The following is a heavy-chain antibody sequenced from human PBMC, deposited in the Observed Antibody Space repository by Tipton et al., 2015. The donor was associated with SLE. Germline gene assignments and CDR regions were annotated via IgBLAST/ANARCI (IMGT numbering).Heavy chain of an antibody. CDR2: ISYDGSNK. J-gene: IGHJ3*02. V-gene: IGHV3-30*12. Sequence: SLRLSCAASGFTLSSHAIHWVRQAPGKGLEWVAVISYDGSNKYYADSVKGRFTISRDNSKNTLYLQMHSLRAEDTALYYCARDLSPTVVTAKDAFDIWGRGTLVTVSS. D-gene: IGHD4-23*01. CDR1: GFTLSSHA. CDR3: ARDLSPTVVTAKDAFDI.